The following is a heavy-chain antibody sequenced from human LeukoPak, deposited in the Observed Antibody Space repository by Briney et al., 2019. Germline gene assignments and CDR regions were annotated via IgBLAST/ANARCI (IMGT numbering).Heavy chain of an antibody. V-gene: IGHV1-3*01. Sequence: ASVKVSCKASGYTFTSYAMHWVRQAPGQRLEWMGWINAGNGNTKYSQKFQGRVTITRDTSASTAYMELSSLRSEDTAVYYCASGILTGYPKCYYYGMDVWGKGTTVTVSS. CDR2: INAGNGNT. CDR3: ASGILTGYPKCYYYGMDV. J-gene: IGHJ6*04. D-gene: IGHD3-9*01. CDR1: GYTFTSYA.